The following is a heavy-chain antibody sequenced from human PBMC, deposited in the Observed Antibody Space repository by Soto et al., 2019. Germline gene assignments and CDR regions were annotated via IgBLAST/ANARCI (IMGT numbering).Heavy chain of an antibody. CDR3: VIAAAGSAFDI. D-gene: IGHD6-13*01. CDR2: ISSNGGST. CDR1: GFTFSSYA. J-gene: IGHJ3*02. V-gene: IGHV3-64D*09. Sequence: GESLKISCSASGFTFSSYAMHWVRQAPGKGLEYVSAISSNGGSTYYADSVKGRFTISRDNSKNTLYLQMSSLRAEDTAVYYCVIAAAGSAFDIWGQGTMVTVSS.